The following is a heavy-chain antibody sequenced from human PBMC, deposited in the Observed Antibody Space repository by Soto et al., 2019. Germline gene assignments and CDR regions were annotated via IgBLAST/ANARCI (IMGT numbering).Heavy chain of an antibody. J-gene: IGHJ6*02. CDR3: ASAKLAARPDDYYYYGMDV. CDR2: IIPIFGTA. CDR1: GGTFSSYA. D-gene: IGHD6-6*01. Sequence: ASVKVSCKASGGTFSSYAISWVRQAPGQGLEWMGGIIPIFGTANYAQKFQGGVTITADESTSTAYMELSSLRSEDTAVYYCASAKLAARPDDYYYYGMDVWGQGTTVTVSS. V-gene: IGHV1-69*13.